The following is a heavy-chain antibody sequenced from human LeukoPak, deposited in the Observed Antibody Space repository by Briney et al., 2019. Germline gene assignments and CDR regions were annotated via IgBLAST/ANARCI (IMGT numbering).Heavy chain of an antibody. D-gene: IGHD5-24*01. Sequence: EASVKVSCKASGGTFSSYAISWVRQAPGQGLEWMGWISAYNGNTNYAQKLQGRVTMTTDTSTSTAYMELRSLRSDDTAVYYCARDRGKDDWFDPWGQGTLVTVSS. J-gene: IGHJ5*02. CDR1: GGTFSSYA. CDR3: ARDRGKDDWFDP. V-gene: IGHV1-18*01. CDR2: ISAYNGNT.